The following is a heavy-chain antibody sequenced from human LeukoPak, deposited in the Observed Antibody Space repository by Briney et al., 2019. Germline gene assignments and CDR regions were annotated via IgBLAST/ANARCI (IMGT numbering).Heavy chain of an antibody. CDR3: ARDGDYDYVWGSYRHRFGY. D-gene: IGHD3-16*02. Sequence: GGSLRLSCAASGFTFSSYSMNWVRQAPGKGLEWVSSISSSSSYIYYADSVKGRFTISRDNAKNSLYLQMNSLRAEDTAVYYCARDGDYDYVWGSYRHRFGYWGQGTLVTVSS. CDR1: GFTFSSYS. V-gene: IGHV3-21*01. J-gene: IGHJ4*02. CDR2: ISSSSSYI.